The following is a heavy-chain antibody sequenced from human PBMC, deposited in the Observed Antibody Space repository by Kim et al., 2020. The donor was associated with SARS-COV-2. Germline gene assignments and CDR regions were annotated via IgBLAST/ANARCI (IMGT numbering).Heavy chain of an antibody. V-gene: IGHV1-18*01. Sequence: KLQGRVTMTTDTSTSTAYMELRSLRSDDTAVYYCARGELDFWSGPYFDYWGQGTLVTVSS. D-gene: IGHD3-3*01. CDR3: ARGELDFWSGPYFDY. J-gene: IGHJ4*02.